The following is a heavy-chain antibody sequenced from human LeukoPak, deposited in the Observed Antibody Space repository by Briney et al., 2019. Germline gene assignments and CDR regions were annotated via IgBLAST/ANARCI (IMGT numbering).Heavy chain of an antibody. Sequence: SETLSLTCTVSVVSISSSSYYWGWIRQPPGKGLEWIGSMYSSGNTYYNASLESRVTISADTSQNQFSLKLTSVTAADTAVYYCASTGYCSGGRCFTFDYWGQGILVTISS. CDR3: ASTGYCSGGRCFTFDY. V-gene: IGHV4-39*01. CDR1: VVSISSSSYY. CDR2: MYSSGNT. D-gene: IGHD2-15*01. J-gene: IGHJ4*02.